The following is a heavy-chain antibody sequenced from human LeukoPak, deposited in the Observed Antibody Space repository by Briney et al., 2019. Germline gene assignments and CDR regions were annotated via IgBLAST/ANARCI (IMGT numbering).Heavy chain of an antibody. CDR1: GGTFSSYA. J-gene: IGHJ4*02. V-gene: IGHV1-69*06. Sequence: SVKVSCKASGGTFSSYAISWVRQAPGQGLEWMGGIIPIFGTANYAQKFQGRVTITADKSTSTAYMELSSLRSEDTAVYHCARCTLSGYDFNYFDYWGQGTLVTVSS. CDR2: IIPIFGTA. D-gene: IGHD5-12*01. CDR3: ARCTLSGYDFNYFDY.